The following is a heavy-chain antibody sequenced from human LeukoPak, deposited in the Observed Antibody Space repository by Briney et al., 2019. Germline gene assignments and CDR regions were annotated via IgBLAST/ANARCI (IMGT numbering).Heavy chain of an antibody. Sequence: KAGGSLRLSCAASGFTFDDYAMYWVRQAPGKGLEWVSGISWNGGDIGYADSVKGRFTISRDNAKNSLYLQMNSLRAEDTAFYYCAKAHSSGGELPDYWGQGTLVTVSS. CDR2: ISWNGGDI. J-gene: IGHJ4*02. CDR1: GFTFDDYA. D-gene: IGHD1-26*01. CDR3: AKAHSSGGELPDY. V-gene: IGHV3-9*01.